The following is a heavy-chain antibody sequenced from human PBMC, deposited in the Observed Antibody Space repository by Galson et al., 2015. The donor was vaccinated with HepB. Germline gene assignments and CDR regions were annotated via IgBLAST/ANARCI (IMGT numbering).Heavy chain of an antibody. V-gene: IGHV3-30*02. D-gene: IGHD3-22*01. Sequence: SLRLSCAASGFTFSSYGMHWVRQAPGKGLEWVAFIRYDGSNKYYADSVKGRFTISRDNSKNTLYLQMNSLRAEDTAVYYCAKAGNYYDSSGPHNFDYWGQGTLVTVSS. J-gene: IGHJ4*02. CDR2: IRYDGSNK. CDR1: GFTFSSYG. CDR3: AKAGNYYDSSGPHNFDY.